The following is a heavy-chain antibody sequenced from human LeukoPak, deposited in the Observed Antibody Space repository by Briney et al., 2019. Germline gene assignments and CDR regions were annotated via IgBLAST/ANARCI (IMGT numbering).Heavy chain of an antibody. J-gene: IGHJ4*02. V-gene: IGHV4-34*01. CDR3: ARGYASGSYSLH. CDR1: GGSFSDYY. D-gene: IGHD3-10*01. CDR2: INHSGTT. Sequence: PSETLSLTCTVYGGSFSDYYWTWIRQPPGKGLEWIAEINHSGTTTYYPSLQSRVTISLDTSKNQFSLKMNSVTAADTAVYFCARGYASGSYSLHWGQGTLVTVSS.